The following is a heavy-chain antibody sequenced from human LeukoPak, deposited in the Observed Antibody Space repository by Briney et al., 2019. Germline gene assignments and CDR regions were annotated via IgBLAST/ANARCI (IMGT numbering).Heavy chain of an antibody. D-gene: IGHD2-15*01. CDR3: ARGGYDHAFDI. J-gene: IGHJ3*02. V-gene: IGHV3-74*01. Sequence: GGSLRLSCAASRFTFSSYWFHWVRQAPGKGLMWVSRIGNDGSDTIYADSVKGRFTISRDNAKSTLYLQMNSLKAEDTAVYYCARGGYDHAFDIWGQGTMVTVSS. CDR1: RFTFSSYW. CDR2: IGNDGSDT.